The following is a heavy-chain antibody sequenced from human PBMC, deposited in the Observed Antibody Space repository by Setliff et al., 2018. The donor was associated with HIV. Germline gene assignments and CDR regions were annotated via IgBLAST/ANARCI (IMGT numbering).Heavy chain of an antibody. D-gene: IGHD3-16*01. Sequence: SETLSLTCTVSGDSINTHSWNRIRQPAGKGLEWIGRIYTSGSTDYNPSLKSRVTMSVDTSKNQFSLKLSSVTAADTAVYYCARGGYYYYFGVDVWGQGTTVTVS. V-gene: IGHV4-4*07. CDR1: GDSINTHS. CDR2: IYTSGST. J-gene: IGHJ6*02. CDR3: ARGGYYYYFGVDV.